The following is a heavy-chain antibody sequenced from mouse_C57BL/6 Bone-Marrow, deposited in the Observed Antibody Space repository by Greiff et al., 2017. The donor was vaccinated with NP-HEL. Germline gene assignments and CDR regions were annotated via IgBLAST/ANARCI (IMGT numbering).Heavy chain of an antibody. V-gene: IGHV5-12*01. CDR3: ARPLHYYGWGPAMDY. Sequence: EVKLMESGGGLVQPGGSLKLSCAASGFTFSDYYMYWVRQTPEKRLEWVAYISNGGGSTYYPDTVKGRITISRDNAKNTLYLQMSRLKSEDTAMDYCARPLHYYGWGPAMDYWGQGTSVTVSS. CDR2: ISNGGGST. CDR1: GFTFSDYY. J-gene: IGHJ4*01. D-gene: IGHD1-1*01.